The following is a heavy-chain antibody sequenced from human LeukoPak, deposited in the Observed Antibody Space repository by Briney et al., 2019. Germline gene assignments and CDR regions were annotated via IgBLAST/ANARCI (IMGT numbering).Heavy chain of an antibody. CDR2: IIPIFGTA. CDR1: GGTFSSYA. V-gene: IGHV1-69*01. J-gene: IGHJ4*02. D-gene: IGHD3-22*01. Sequence: SVKVSCKASGGTFSSYAISWVRQAPGQGLEWMGGIIPIFGTANYAQKFQGRVTITADESTSTAYMELSSLRSEETAVYYCARDLQAGAYDSSGYYPYYFDYWGQGTLVTVSS. CDR3: ARDLQAGAYDSSGYYPYYFDY.